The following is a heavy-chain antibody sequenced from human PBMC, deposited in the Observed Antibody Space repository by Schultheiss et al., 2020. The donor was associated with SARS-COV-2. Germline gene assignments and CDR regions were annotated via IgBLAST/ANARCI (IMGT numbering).Heavy chain of an antibody. CDR2: ISAYNGNT. D-gene: IGHD2-2*02. Sequence: ASVKVSCKASGYTFTSYGISWVRQAPGQGLEWMGWISAYNGNTNYAQKLQGRVTMTTDTSTSTAYMELRSLRSDDTAVYYCARDPTDYCSSTSCYRANDDYYGMDVWGQGTTVTVSS. CDR1: GYTFTSYG. J-gene: IGHJ6*02. V-gene: IGHV1-18*01. CDR3: ARDPTDYCSSTSCYRANDDYYGMDV.